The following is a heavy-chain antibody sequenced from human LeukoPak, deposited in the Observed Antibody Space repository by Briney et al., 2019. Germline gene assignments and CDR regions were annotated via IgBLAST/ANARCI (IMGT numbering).Heavy chain of an antibody. J-gene: IGHJ4*02. CDR2: ISHSGDST. CDR3: AKGRCSGGSCYGRGFDY. Sequence: GVSLSLSCSGSGFTFNSYTMSWVRHGPGKGLEWFSAISHSGDSTNYADSVKGRFTIARDNSKNTQFLQMSNLRAEDTAVYYCAKGRCSGGSCYGRGFDYWGQGTLVTVSS. D-gene: IGHD2-15*01. V-gene: IGHV3-23*01. CDR1: GFTFNSYT.